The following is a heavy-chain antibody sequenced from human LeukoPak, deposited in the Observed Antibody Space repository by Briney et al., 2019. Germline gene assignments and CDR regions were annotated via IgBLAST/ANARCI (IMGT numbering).Heavy chain of an antibody. Sequence: GRSLRLSCAASGFTFDDYAMHWVRQAPGKGLEWVSGISWNSGSIGYADSVKGRFTISRDNAKNSLYLQMNSLRAEDTALYYCAKADGFGVAGTADYWGQGTLVTVSS. J-gene: IGHJ4*02. CDR2: ISWNSGSI. D-gene: IGHD6-19*01. CDR1: GFTFDDYA. CDR3: AKADGFGVAGTADY. V-gene: IGHV3-9*01.